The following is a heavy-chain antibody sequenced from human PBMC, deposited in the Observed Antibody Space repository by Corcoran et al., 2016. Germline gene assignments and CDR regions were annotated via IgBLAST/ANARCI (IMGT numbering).Heavy chain of an antibody. CDR3: ARVLEWTSPDAFDI. CDR1: GYRFTNFW. J-gene: IGHJ3*02. Sequence: EVQLVQSGAEVKKPGESLKISCQGSGYRFTNFWIGWVRQMPGEGLDWMGIIYPGDSDTRYGPSFQGQVTISADKSISTAYLQWSSLQASDTAMYYCARVLEWTSPDAFDIWGQGTMVTVSS. D-gene: IGHD3-3*01. CDR2: IYPGDSDT. V-gene: IGHV5-51*01.